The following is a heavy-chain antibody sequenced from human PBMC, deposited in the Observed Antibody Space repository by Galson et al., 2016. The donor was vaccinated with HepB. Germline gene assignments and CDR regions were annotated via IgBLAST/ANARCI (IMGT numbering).Heavy chain of an antibody. J-gene: IGHJ4*02. V-gene: IGHV4-39*01. CDR3: AGGVYNYGVLLPFEF. CDR2: ISYSGTT. Sequence: SETLSLTCTVSVGATSSRSYHWGWIRQPPGKGLEWIGNISYSGTTYANPPLKSRVTISVDKSKNQFSLKLSSVTAADTAVYYCAGGVYNYGVLLPFEFWGQGTRVTVSS. CDR1: VGATSSRSYH. D-gene: IGHD5-18*01.